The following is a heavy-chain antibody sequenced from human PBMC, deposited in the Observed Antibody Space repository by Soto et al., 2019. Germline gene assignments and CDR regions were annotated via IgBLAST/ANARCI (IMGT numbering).Heavy chain of an antibody. D-gene: IGHD3-10*01. J-gene: IGHJ3*02. CDR2: SYYSGST. CDR3: ATGSRGSTSDVFDI. CDR1: GGSVTSYY. V-gene: IGHV4-59*02. Sequence: SEILSLTCTVFGGSVTSYYWTWIRQPPGKGLEWIGYSYYSGSTNYNPSLKSRVTISVDTSKNQFSLKLSSVTAADTAVYYCATGSRGSTSDVFDIWDRGTMVTVSS.